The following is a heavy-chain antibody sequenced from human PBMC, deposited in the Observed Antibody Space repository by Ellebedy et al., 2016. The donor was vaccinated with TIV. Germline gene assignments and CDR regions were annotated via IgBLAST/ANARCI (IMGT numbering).Heavy chain of an antibody. D-gene: IGHD3-3*01. V-gene: IGHV1-69*13. J-gene: IGHJ3*02. CDR2: IIPIFGTA. CDR3: ARTYYDFWSGYYGAFDI. CDR1: GGTFSSYA. Sequence: SVKVSXXASGGTFSSYAISWVRQAPRQGLEWMGGIIPIFGTANYAQKFQGRVTITADESTSTAYMELSSLRSEDTAVYYCARTYYDFWSGYYGAFDIWGQGTMVTVSS.